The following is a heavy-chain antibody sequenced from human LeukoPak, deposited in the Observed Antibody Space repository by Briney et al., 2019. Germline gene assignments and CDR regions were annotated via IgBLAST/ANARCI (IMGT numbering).Heavy chain of an antibody. CDR1: GFTFSSYW. J-gene: IGHJ4*02. D-gene: IGHD3-10*01. V-gene: IGHV3-7*03. CDR3: TGSFGELSFFAH. CDR2: IKQDGSEK. Sequence: PGGSLRLSCAASGFTFSSYWMSWVRQAPGKGLEWVANIKQDGSEKYYVDSVKGRFTISRDNAKNSLYLQMNSLRAEDTAVYYCTGSFGELSFFAHWGQGTLVTVSS.